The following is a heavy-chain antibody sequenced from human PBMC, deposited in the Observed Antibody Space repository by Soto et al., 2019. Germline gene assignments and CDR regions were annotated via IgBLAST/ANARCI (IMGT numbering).Heavy chain of an antibody. Sequence: EVQLLESGGGLVQPGGYLRLSCAASGFTFSGFAMNWVRQPPGKGLEWVSSVDYTGSYTFYAASVKGRFTISRDNSKNMVYLELNSLRAEDTAVYYCAKRSCGFSEFDYWGQGTLAIVSS. CDR2: VDYTGSYT. J-gene: IGHJ4*02. CDR3: AKRSCGFSEFDY. D-gene: IGHD5-12*01. V-gene: IGHV3-23*01. CDR1: GFTFSGFA.